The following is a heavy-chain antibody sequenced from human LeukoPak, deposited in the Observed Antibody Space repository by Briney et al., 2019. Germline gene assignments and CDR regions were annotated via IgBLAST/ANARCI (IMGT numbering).Heavy chain of an antibody. Sequence: SETLSLTCTVSGGSISSYYWSWIRQPPGKGLEWIGYIYYSGSTNYNPSLKSRVTISVDTSKNQFSLKLSSVTAADTAVYYCARHSKDYDILPGYYNRWFDPWGQGTLVTVSS. CDR3: ARHSKDYDILPGYYNRWFDP. V-gene: IGHV4-59*08. D-gene: IGHD3-9*01. J-gene: IGHJ5*02. CDR2: IYYSGST. CDR1: GGSISSYY.